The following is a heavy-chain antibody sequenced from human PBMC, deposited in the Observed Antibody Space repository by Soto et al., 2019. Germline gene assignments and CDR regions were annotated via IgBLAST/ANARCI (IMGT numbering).Heavy chain of an antibody. J-gene: IGHJ6*02. CDR1: GFTFSSYG. Sequence: QVQLVESGGGVVQPGRSLRLSCAASGFTFSSYGMHWVRQAPGKGLEWVAVISYDGSNKYYADSVKGRFTISRDNSKNTLYLQMNSLRAEDTAVYYCAMEIAAAGSYYYYGMDVWGQGTTVTVSS. V-gene: IGHV3-30*03. D-gene: IGHD6-13*01. CDR2: ISYDGSNK. CDR3: AMEIAAAGSYYYYGMDV.